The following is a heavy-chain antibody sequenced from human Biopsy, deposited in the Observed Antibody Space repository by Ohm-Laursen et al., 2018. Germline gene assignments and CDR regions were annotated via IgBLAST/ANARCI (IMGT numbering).Heavy chain of an antibody. CDR3: ARDRGYYSDRTVPGYFDL. CDR1: VDSISSYY. V-gene: IGHV4-59*01. CDR2: VYYTGST. D-gene: IGHD3-22*01. Sequence: SVTLSLTCTVSVDSISSYYWSWIRHPPGKGLQWIGYVYYTGSTDYNPSLQSRVTISVDTSKHHFSLRLRSVTPADTAIYYCARDRGYYSDRTVPGYFDLWGRGTLVTVSS. J-gene: IGHJ2*01.